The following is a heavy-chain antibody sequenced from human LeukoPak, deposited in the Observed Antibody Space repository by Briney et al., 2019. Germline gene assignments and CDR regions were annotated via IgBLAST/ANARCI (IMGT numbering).Heavy chain of an antibody. CDR1: GGSISSSSYY. V-gene: IGHV4-39*07. Sequence: SETLSLTCTVSGGSISSSSYYWGWIRQPPGKGLEWIGNIYYSGSTYYNPSLKSRVTISIDTSKNQFSLNLSSVTAADTAVYYCARGYGDINWFDPWGQGTLVTVSS. D-gene: IGHD4-17*01. CDR3: ARGYGDINWFDP. CDR2: IYYSGST. J-gene: IGHJ5*02.